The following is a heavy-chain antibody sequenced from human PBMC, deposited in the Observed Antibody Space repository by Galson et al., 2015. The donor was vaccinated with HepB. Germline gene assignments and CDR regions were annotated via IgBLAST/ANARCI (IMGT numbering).Heavy chain of an antibody. CDR2: IYHSGST. CDR1: GGSISSSNW. CDR3: ASVGKGFWSGYYRGRYFDY. Sequence: LSLTCAVSGGSISSSNWWSWVRQPPGKGLEWIGEIYHSGSTNYNPSLKSRVTISVDTSKNQFSLKLSSVTAADTAVYYCASVGKGFWSGYYRGRYFDYWGQGTLVTVSS. D-gene: IGHD3-3*01. V-gene: IGHV4-4*02. J-gene: IGHJ4*02.